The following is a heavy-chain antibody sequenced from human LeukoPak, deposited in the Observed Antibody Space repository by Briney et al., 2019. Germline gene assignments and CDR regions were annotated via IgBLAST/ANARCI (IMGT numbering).Heavy chain of an antibody. V-gene: IGHV1-69*06. CDR3: AGGYCSSTSCRNYYFDY. D-gene: IGHD2-2*01. J-gene: IGHJ4*02. CDR2: IIPIFGTA. CDR1: GYTFTGYY. Sequence: GASVKVSCKASGYTFTGYYMHWVRQAPGQGLEWMGGIIPIFGTANYAQKFQGRVTITADKSTSTAYMELSSLRSEDTAVYYCAGGYCSSTSCRNYYFDYWGQGTLVTVSS.